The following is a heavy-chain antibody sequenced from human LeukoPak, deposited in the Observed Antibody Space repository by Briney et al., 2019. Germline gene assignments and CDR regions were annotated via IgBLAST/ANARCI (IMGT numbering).Heavy chain of an antibody. Sequence: GASVKVSCKASGYTFTGYYMHWVRQAPGQGLEWMGWINPNSGGTNYAQKFQGRVTMTRDTSISTAYMELSRLRSDDTAVYYCARDPTMVRGVIINWFDPWGQGTLVTVSS. CDR1: GYTFTGYY. J-gene: IGHJ5*02. CDR2: INPNSGGT. CDR3: ARDPTMVRGVIINWFDP. V-gene: IGHV1-2*02. D-gene: IGHD3-10*01.